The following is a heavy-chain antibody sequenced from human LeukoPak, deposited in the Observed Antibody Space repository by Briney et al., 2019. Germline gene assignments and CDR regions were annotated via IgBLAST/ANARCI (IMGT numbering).Heavy chain of an antibody. J-gene: IGHJ3*02. CDR3: AKDIIEGAYSSSWYSFDI. CDR1: GFTFSSYA. Sequence: GGSLRLSCAASGFTFSSYAMSWVRQAPGKGLEWVSAISGRGGSTYYADSVKGRFTISRDNAKNSLYLQMNSLRAEDTALYYCAKDIIEGAYSSSWYSFDIWGQGTMVTVSS. D-gene: IGHD6-13*01. V-gene: IGHV3-23*01. CDR2: ISGRGGST.